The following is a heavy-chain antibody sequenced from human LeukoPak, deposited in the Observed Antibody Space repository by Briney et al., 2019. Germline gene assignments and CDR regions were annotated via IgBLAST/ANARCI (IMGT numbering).Heavy chain of an antibody. D-gene: IGHD3-16*01. CDR2: NSWYSGSI. CDR1: GFTFDDYD. CDR3: SRLCYYYCYLDV. Sequence: GGSLRLSCAASGFTFDDYDMHWLRHAPGKGLEWVSDNSWYSGSIGYADSVRGRFPIFTDTAKTPLYMQMNSLRAECTALYYFSRLCYYYCYLDVWGKGTRVSVFS. V-gene: IGHV3-9*01. J-gene: IGHJ6*03.